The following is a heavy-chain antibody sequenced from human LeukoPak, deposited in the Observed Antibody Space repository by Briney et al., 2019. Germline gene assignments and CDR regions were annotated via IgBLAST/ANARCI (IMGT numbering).Heavy chain of an antibody. V-gene: IGHV4-59*01. CDR1: GCSINSYY. Sequence: PSETLSLTCTVSGCSINSYYWSWHRQPPEKELEGMGFLYYSGSTNYNPSLKSRVTISVDTSKSQFSLKLSSVTAADTAVYYCARDTAVAGLGWYFDLWGRGTLVTVSS. J-gene: IGHJ2*01. CDR2: LYYSGST. CDR3: ARDTAVAGLGWYFDL. D-gene: IGHD6-19*01.